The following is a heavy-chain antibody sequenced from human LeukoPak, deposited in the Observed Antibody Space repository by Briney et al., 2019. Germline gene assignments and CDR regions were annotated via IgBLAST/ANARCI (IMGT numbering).Heavy chain of an antibody. V-gene: IGHV4-39*01. Sequence: SETLSLTCTVSGGSISSSSYYWGWIRQPPGKGLEWIGSIYYSGSTDYNPSLKSRVTISVDTSKNQFSLKLSSVTAADTAVYYCARLGGRAGTGFDYWGQGTLVTVSS. CDR3: ARLGGRAGTGFDY. CDR1: GGSISSSSYY. D-gene: IGHD6-13*01. J-gene: IGHJ4*02. CDR2: IYYSGST.